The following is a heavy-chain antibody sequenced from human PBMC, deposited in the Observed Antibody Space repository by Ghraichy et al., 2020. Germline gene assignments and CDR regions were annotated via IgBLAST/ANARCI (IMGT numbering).Heavy chain of an antibody. D-gene: IGHD6-19*01. CDR2: INHSGST. V-gene: IGHV4-34*01. Sequence: SETLSLTCAVYGGSFSGYYWSWIRQPPGKGLEWIGEINHSGSTDYNPSLESRVTISIDTSKSQFSLKLSSVTAADTAVYYCGRGGGSGWYVDYWGQGTLVTVSS. CDR1: GGSFSGYY. CDR3: GRGGGSGWYVDY. J-gene: IGHJ4*02.